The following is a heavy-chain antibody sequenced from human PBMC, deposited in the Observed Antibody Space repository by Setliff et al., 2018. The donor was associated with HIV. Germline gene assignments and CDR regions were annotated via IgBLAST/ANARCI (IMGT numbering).Heavy chain of an antibody. Sequence: GGSLRLSCAASGFSFGSYWMGWVRQAPGKGLEWVANIKEDGSEKDYVDSVKGRFTISRDNAKNSLYLQMNSLRVEDTAVYYCAREFLSGGSCYNYWGQGTLVTVS. CDR1: GFSFGSYW. J-gene: IGHJ4*02. CDR3: AREFLSGGSCYNY. D-gene: IGHD2-21*01. V-gene: IGHV3-7*01. CDR2: IKEDGSEK.